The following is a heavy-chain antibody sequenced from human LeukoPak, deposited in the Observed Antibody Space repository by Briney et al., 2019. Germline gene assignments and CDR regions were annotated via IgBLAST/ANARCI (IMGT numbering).Heavy chain of an antibody. D-gene: IGHD4-17*01. J-gene: IGHJ4*02. CDR2: ISSGSGTI. CDR1: GFTFSTYS. CDR3: WVSTSVNVFLSGDFDY. Sequence: GGSLRLSCAASGFTFSTYSMNWVRQAPGKGLEWVSYISSGSGTIYYADSVKGRFTISRDNAKNSLYLQMNSLRAEDTAVYYCWVSTSVNVFLSGDFDYWGQGTLVTVSS. V-gene: IGHV3-48*01.